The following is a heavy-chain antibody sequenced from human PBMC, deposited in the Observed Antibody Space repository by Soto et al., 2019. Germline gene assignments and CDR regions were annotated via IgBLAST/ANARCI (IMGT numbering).Heavy chain of an antibody. D-gene: IGHD3-22*01. CDR2: IYSGGST. CDR3: ARLSSGNYFDY. CDR1: GLTVSSNY. Sequence: GGSLRLSCAASGLTVSSNYMSWVRQAPGKGLEWVSIIYSGGSTYYADSVKGRFSISRDNSKNTMFLQMNSLRAEDTAVYYCARLSSGNYFDYWGQGTLVTVSS. V-gene: IGHV3-66*04. J-gene: IGHJ4*02.